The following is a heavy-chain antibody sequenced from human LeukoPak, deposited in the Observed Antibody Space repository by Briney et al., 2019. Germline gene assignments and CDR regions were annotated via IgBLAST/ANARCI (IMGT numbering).Heavy chain of an antibody. D-gene: IGHD3-10*01. CDR3: ARMVRGVSYYFDD. CDR2: ISSSSSYI. CDR1: GFTFSSYS. Sequence: GGSLRLSCAASGFTFSSYSMNWVRQAPGKGLEWVSSISSSSSYIYYADSVKGRFTISRDNAKNSLYLQMNSLRAEDTAVYYCARMVRGVSYYFDDWGQGTLVTVSS. J-gene: IGHJ4*02. V-gene: IGHV3-21*01.